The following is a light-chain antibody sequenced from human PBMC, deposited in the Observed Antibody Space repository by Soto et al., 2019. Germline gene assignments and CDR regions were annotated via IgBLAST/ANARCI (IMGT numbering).Light chain of an antibody. V-gene: IGKV3-20*01. J-gene: IGKJ1*01. CDR2: GAS. Sequence: EIVLTQSPATLSLSPGERATLSCKTSQSTSSYLAWYQHRPGQTPRLLIYGASSRATGIPDRFSGSGSGTDFILTISRLEPEDFAVYYCQQYDRSWTFGQGTKVEIK. CDR3: QQYDRSWT. CDR1: QSTSSY.